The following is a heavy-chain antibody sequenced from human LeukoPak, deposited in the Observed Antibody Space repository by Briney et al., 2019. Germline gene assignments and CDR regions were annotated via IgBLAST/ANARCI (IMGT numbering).Heavy chain of an antibody. Sequence: GGSLTLSCAASGFTFSSYAMHWVRHAPGKGLEWVAVISYDGSNKYYADSVKGRFTISRDNSKNTLYLQMNSLRAEDTAVYYCARGGPVRKGGFDYWGQGTLVTVSS. CDR1: GFTFSSYA. J-gene: IGHJ4*02. D-gene: IGHD1-14*01. CDR2: ISYDGSNK. V-gene: IGHV3-30-3*01. CDR3: ARGGPVRKGGFDY.